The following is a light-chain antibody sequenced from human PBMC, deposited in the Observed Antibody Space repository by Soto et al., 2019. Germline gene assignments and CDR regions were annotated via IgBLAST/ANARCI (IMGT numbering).Light chain of an antibody. CDR2: KAS. Sequence: DIQMTQSPSTLSASVGDRVTITCRASQSISSWLAWYQQKPGKAPKLLIYKASSLESGVPSRFSGSGSGTEFTLTISRLEPEDFAVYYCQQYARSPRTFGQGTKVDI. CDR1: QSISSW. CDR3: QQYARSPRT. J-gene: IGKJ1*01. V-gene: IGKV1-5*03.